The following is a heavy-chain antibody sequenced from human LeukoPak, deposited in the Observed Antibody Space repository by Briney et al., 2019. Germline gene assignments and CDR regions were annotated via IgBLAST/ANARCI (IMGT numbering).Heavy chain of an antibody. D-gene: IGHD2-8*01. CDR3: ARVRGRCTNGVCYDHYYYYMDV. J-gene: IGHJ6*03. CDR2: MNPNSGNT. V-gene: IGHV1-8*03. CDR1: GYTLTELS. Sequence: ASVKVSCKVSGYTLTELSMHWVRQATGQGLEWMGWMNPNSGNTGYAQKFQGRVTITRNTSISTAYMELSSLRSEDTAVYYCARVRGRCTNGVCYDHYYYYMDVWGKGTTVTVSS.